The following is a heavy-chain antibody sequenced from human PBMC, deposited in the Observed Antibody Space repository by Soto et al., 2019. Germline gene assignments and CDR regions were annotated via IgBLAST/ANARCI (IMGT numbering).Heavy chain of an antibody. CDR2: IYYSGST. V-gene: IGHV4-31*03. J-gene: IGHJ5*02. CDR3: ARDPGTALHNWFDP. D-gene: IGHD3-10*01. CDR1: VGSISSGGYY. Sequence: TLSLTRTVSVGSISSGGYYWSWIRQHPGKGLEWIGYIYYSGSTYYNPSLKSRVTISVDTSKDQFSLKLSSVTAADTAVYYCARDPGTALHNWFDPWGQGTLVTVS.